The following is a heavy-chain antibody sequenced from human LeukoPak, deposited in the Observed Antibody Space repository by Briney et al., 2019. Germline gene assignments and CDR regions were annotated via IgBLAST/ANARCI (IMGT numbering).Heavy chain of an antibody. D-gene: IGHD3-10*01. Sequence: PSQTLSLTCTVSGGSISSGGYYWSWIRQPPGKGLEWIGYIYHSGSTYYNPSLKSRVTISVDRSKNQFSLKLSSVTAADTAVYYCARDRAEFGEFLFQHWGQGTLVTVSS. V-gene: IGHV4-30-2*01. CDR2: IYHSGST. CDR3: ARDRAEFGEFLFQH. J-gene: IGHJ1*01. CDR1: GGSISSGGYY.